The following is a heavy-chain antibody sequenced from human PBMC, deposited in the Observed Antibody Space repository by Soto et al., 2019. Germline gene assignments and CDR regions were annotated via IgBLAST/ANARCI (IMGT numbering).Heavy chain of an antibody. CDR1: GFTFSNYA. J-gene: IGHJ4*02. Sequence: EVQLLESGGGMVQPGGSLRLSCAASGFTFSNYAMSWVRQAPGKGLEWVSGISGSGGSTYYADSVKGRFTISRDNSKNTLYLQINSLRAEDTAVYYCAKDTAPACSSTSCFDYWGQGALVTVSS. CDR3: AKDTAPACSSTSCFDY. V-gene: IGHV3-23*01. CDR2: ISGSGGST. D-gene: IGHD2-2*01.